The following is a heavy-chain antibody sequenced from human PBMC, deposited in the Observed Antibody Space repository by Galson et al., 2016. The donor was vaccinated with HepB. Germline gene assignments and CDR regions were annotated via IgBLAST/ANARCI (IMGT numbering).Heavy chain of an antibody. V-gene: IGHV3-53*01. J-gene: IGHJ3*01. CDR1: GFPVSSNY. CDR2: VYSSGTT. Sequence: RLSCAASGFPVSSNYMNWVRQAPGKGLEWVSLVYSSGTTYYPDSVKGRFTISRDTSKNTLYLQMNSLRAEDTAVYFCAGGATDSGYTGVFDLWGQGTLVTVSS. D-gene: IGHD5-12*01. CDR3: AGGATDSGYTGVFDL.